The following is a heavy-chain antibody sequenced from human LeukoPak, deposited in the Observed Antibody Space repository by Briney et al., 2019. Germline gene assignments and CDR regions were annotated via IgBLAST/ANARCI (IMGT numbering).Heavy chain of an antibody. CDR1: GGSISSGSDY. CDR3: ARKGTNDFWCADHYYMDV. CDR2: IYTTGST. D-gene: IGHD3-3*01. J-gene: IGHJ6*03. Sequence: PSETLSLTCTVSGGSISSGSDYWNWIRQPAGKGLQWIGRIYTTGSTNYNPSLKSRLTISVDTSKNQFSLKLSSVTAADTAVYYCARKGTNDFWCADHYYMDVWGKGTTVTVSS. V-gene: IGHV4-61*02.